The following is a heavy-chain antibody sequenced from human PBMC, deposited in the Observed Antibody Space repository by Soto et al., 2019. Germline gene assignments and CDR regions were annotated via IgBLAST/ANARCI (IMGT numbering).Heavy chain of an antibody. CDR1: GGPYSKYS. J-gene: IGHJ4*02. V-gene: IGHV1-69*02. Sequence: QVQLVQSGTEVKKPGSSVTVSCKASGGPYSKYSISWVRQAPGQGLEWMGRIIPIFDITNYAQKFQGRVTITADKPTSRVYMDLSSLRSEDTAVYYCARSLLGDHYDSDGLDSWGQGTLVSVSS. CDR3: ARSLLGDHYDSDGLDS. D-gene: IGHD3-22*01. CDR2: IIPIFDIT.